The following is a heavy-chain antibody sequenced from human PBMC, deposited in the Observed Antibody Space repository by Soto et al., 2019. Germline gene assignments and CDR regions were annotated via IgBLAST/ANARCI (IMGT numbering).Heavy chain of an antibody. J-gene: IGHJ5*02. Sequence: SESLSLTCTVSGGSISSSSYYWGWIRQPPGKGLEWIGSIYYSGSTYYNPSLKSRVTISVDTSKNQFSLKLSSVTAADTAVYYCARYCSSTSCRVTGSNWFDPWGQGTLVTVSS. CDR1: GGSISSSSYY. V-gene: IGHV4-39*01. CDR3: ARYCSSTSCRVTGSNWFDP. D-gene: IGHD2-2*01. CDR2: IYYSGST.